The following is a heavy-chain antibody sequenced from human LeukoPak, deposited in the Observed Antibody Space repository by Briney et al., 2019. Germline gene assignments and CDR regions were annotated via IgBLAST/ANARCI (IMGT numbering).Heavy chain of an antibody. CDR3: AKDPLVRGVTYDY. CDR1: GFTVSSNY. V-gene: IGHV3-53*01. CDR2: IYSGGST. D-gene: IGHD3-10*01. J-gene: IGHJ4*02. Sequence: GGSLRLSCAASGFTVSSNYMSRVRQAPGKGLEWVSVIYSGGSTYYADSVKGRFTISRDNSKNTLYLQVNSLRAEDTAVYYCAKDPLVRGVTYDYWGQGTLVTVSS.